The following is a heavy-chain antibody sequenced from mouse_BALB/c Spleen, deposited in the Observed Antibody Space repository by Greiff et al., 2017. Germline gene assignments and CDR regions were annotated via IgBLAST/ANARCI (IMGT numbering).Heavy chain of an antibody. CDR3: ARKTGPYYAMDY. Sequence: VQLVESGAELMKPGASVKISCKATGYTFSSYWIEWVKQRPGHGLEWIGEILPGSGSTNYYEKFKGKATFTADTSTNTAYMQLSSLTSEDSAVYYCARKTGPYYAMDYWGQGTSVTVSS. CDR2: ILPGSGST. CDR1: GYTFSSYW. J-gene: IGHJ4*01. V-gene: IGHV1-9*01. D-gene: IGHD4-1*01.